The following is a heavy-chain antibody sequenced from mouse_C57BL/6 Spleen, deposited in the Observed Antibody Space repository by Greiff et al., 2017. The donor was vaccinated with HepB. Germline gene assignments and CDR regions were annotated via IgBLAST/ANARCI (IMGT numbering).Heavy chain of an antibody. V-gene: IGHV1-76*01. CDR1: GYTFTDYY. CDR3: ARESSGHFDY. D-gene: IGHD3-2*02. Sequence: VQRVESGAELVRPGASVKLSCKASGYTFTDYYINWVKQRPGQGLEWIARIYPGSGNTYYNEKFKGKATLTAEKSSSTAYMQLSSLTSEDSAVYFCARESSGHFDYWGQGTTLTVSS. CDR2: IYPGSGNT. J-gene: IGHJ2*01.